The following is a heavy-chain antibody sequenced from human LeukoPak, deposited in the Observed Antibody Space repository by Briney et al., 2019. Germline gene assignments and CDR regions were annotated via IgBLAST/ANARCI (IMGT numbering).Heavy chain of an antibody. CDR1: GGSTSNGDYY. Sequence: PSETLSLTCTVSGGSTSNGDYYWSWIRQPPGKGLEWIGYIYYSGNTYYNPPLKSRVNMSVDTSKNQFSLKLNSVTAADTAVYYCARRSSYYDSRENWYFDLWGRGTLVTVSS. CDR2: IYYSGNT. J-gene: IGHJ2*01. CDR3: ARRSSYYDSRENWYFDL. D-gene: IGHD3-22*01. V-gene: IGHV4-30-4*01.